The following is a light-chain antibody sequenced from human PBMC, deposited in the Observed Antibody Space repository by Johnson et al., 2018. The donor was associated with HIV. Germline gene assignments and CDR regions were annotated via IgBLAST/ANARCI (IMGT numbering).Light chain of an antibody. CDR2: DNN. V-gene: IGLV1-51*01. CDR1: SSNIGNNY. Sequence: QSVLTQPPSVSAAPGQKVTISCSGSSSNIGNNYVSWYQQLPGTAPKLLIYDNNKRPSGIPDRFSGSKSGTSPTLGITGLQTGDEADYYCGTWDSSLSAGNVFGTGTKVTVL. CDR3: GTWDSSLSAGNV. J-gene: IGLJ1*01.